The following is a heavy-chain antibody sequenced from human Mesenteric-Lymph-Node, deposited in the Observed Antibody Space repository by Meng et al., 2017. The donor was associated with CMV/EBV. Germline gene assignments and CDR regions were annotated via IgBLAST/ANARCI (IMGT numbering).Heavy chain of an antibody. D-gene: IGHD3-9*01. CDR3: VSEPYDTLTGLPGWYFDT. V-gene: IGHV3-21*06. J-gene: IGHJ4*02. Sequence: GGSLRLSCAASGFTFSSFWMSWVRQAPGKGLEWVSSISSSGSWIYYADSVRGRFSISRDNAKNSLYLQMNSLRAEDTAVYYCVSEPYDTLTGLPGWYFDTWGQGALVTVSS. CDR1: GFTFSSFW. CDR2: ISSSGSWI.